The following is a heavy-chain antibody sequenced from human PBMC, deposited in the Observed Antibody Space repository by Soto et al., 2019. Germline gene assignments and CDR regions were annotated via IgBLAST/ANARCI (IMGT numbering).Heavy chain of an antibody. CDR3: ADGLHCGGDCPVSEYFLH. J-gene: IGHJ1*01. V-gene: IGHV4-39*01. Sequence: PSETLSLTCTVSGGSISSSYYFWGWIRQPPGKGLEWIGSIYYSGSTYYNPSLKSRITISVDTSKNQFSLKLTSVTATDTAVYYCADGLHCGGDCPVSEYFLHLGQGALVTVSS. CDR2: IYYSGST. CDR1: GGSISSSYYF. D-gene: IGHD2-21*02.